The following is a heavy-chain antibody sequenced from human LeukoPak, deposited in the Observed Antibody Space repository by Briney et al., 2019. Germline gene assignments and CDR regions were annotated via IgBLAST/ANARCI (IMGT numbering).Heavy chain of an antibody. V-gene: IGHV4-34*01. CDR3: ARGPRAVDSYYDFWSGYYTTSAEYFQH. D-gene: IGHD3-3*01. Sequence: SETLSLTCAVYGGSFSGYYWSWIRQPPGKGLEWIGEINHSGRTNYNPSLKSRVTISVDTSKNQFYLKLSSVTAADTAVYYCARGPRAVDSYYDFWSGYYTTSAEYFQHWGQGTLVTVSS. CDR1: GGSFSGYY. J-gene: IGHJ1*01. CDR2: INHSGRT.